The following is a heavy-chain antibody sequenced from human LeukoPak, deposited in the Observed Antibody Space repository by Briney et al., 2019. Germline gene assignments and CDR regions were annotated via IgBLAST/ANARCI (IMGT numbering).Heavy chain of an antibody. D-gene: IGHD3-16*02. CDR1: EFTFSRFA. CDR2: LSGSGGAT. J-gene: IGHJ6*03. CDR3: AKHLGSRSFLVYYMDV. Sequence: PGGSLRLSCEASEFTFSRFAMSWIRQPPGTGLEWVSTLSGSGGATYYADSVKGRFTTSRGNSKDTLYLQMDKLRADDTAVYYCAKHLGSRSFLVYYMDVWGKGTSVIVSS. V-gene: IGHV3-23*01.